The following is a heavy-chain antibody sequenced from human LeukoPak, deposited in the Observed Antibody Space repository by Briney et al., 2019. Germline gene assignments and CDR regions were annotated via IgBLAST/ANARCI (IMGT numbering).Heavy chain of an antibody. V-gene: IGHV1-46*01. CDR1: GYTFTSYY. D-gene: IGHD3-22*01. CDR3: ARHYSDSKVDAFDG. J-gene: IGHJ3*01. Sequence: ASVPVSCKASGYTFTSYYMHWVRQAPGQGLEWMGIINPSGGSTSYPQTIQGRITMTRDTSTSTIYMELSSLRSEDTAVYYCARHYSDSKVDAFDGWGQGIIVSVSA. CDR2: INPSGGST.